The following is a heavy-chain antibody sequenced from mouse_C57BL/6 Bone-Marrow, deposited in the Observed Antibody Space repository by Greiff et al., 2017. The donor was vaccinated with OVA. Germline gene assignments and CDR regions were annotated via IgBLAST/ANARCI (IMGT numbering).Heavy chain of an antibody. CDR1: GYTFTSYD. Sequence: VQLQQSGPELVKPGASVKLSCKASGYTFTSYDINWVKQRPGQGPEWIGWIYPRDGSTKYNEKFKGKATLTVDTSSSTAYMERTTLPSEDSAVSVCAKHTHLVLYTMDYWGRETSVTDSS. CDR3: AKHTHLVLYTMDY. V-gene: IGHV1-85*01. J-gene: IGHJ4*01. CDR2: IYPRDGST. D-gene: IGHD1-1*02.